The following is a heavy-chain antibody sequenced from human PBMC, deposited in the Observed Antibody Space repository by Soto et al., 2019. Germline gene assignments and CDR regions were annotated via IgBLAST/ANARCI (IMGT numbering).Heavy chain of an antibody. CDR3: ARDSVTQALAAAGTPYWFDP. D-gene: IGHD6-13*01. CDR2: ISSSSSYI. Sequence: EVQLVESGGGLVKPGGSLRLSCAASGFTFSSYSMNWVRQAPGKGLEWVSSISSSSSYIYYADSVKGRFTISRDNAKNSLYLQMNSLRAEDTAVYYCARDSVTQALAAAGTPYWFDPWGQGTLVTVSS. J-gene: IGHJ5*02. CDR1: GFTFSSYS. V-gene: IGHV3-21*01.